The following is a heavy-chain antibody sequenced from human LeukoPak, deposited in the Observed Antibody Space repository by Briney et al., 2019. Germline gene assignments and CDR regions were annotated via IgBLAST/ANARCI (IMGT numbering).Heavy chain of an antibody. Sequence: ASVTVSCTASGYTFTSYAMNWVRQAPGQGLEWMGWINTNTGNPTYAQGFTGRFVFSLDTSVSTAYLQISSLKAEDTAVYYCAKDTTYYDILTGYKTLDYWGQGTLVTVSS. V-gene: IGHV7-4-1*02. CDR3: AKDTTYYDILTGYKTLDY. CDR2: INTNTGNP. CDR1: GYTFTSYA. J-gene: IGHJ4*02. D-gene: IGHD3-9*01.